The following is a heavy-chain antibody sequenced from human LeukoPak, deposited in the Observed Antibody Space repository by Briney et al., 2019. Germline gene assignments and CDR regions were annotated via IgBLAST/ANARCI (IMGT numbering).Heavy chain of an antibody. CDR3: AKVPGPGWYYGMDV. D-gene: IGHD6-19*01. CDR1: GFTLSSYA. Sequence: QSGGSLRLSCAASGFTLSSYAMSWVRQAPGKGLEWVSAISGSGGSTYYADSVKGRFTISRDNSKNTLYLQMNSLRAEDTAVYYCAKVPGPGWYYGMDVWGQGTTVTVSS. CDR2: ISGSGGST. J-gene: IGHJ6*02. V-gene: IGHV3-23*01.